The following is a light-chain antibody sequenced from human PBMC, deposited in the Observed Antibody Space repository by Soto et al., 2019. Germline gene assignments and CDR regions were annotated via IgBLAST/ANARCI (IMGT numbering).Light chain of an antibody. CDR2: GAS. CDR1: QSTNNY. Sequence: DIPLAQPPSSLSASVGDRVTITCRARQSTNNYLNWYQQKPGKAPKLLVYGASTLLAGAPARFSGSGSGKEITLTSSRLQPEDFAVDYCQQSYSSGHTFGGGTKVEI. J-gene: IGKJ4*01. CDR3: QQSYSSGHT. V-gene: IGKV1-39*01.